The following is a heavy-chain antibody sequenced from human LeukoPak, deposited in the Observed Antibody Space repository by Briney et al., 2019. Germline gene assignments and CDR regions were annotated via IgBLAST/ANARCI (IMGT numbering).Heavy chain of an antibody. Sequence: SETLSLTCAVSGGSISSYYWSWIRQPPGKGLEWIWYIYYSGSTNYNPSIKSRVTISVDTSKNQFSLKLSSVTAADTAVYYCARTGSSWYKYFDYWGQGTLVTVSS. D-gene: IGHD6-13*01. CDR2: IYYSGST. V-gene: IGHV4-59*01. J-gene: IGHJ4*02. CDR3: ARTGSSWYKYFDY. CDR1: GGSISSYY.